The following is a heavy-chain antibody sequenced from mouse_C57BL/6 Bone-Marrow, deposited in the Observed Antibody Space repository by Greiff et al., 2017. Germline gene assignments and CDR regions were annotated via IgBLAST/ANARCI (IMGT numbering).Heavy chain of an antibody. CDR3: ARGRYSSY. Sequence: QVQLKESGAELARPGASVKLSCKASGYTFTSYGISWVKQRTGQGLEWIGEIYPRSGNTYYNEKFKGKATLTADKSSSTAYMELRSLTSEDSAVYICARGRYSSYWGQGTLVTVSA. V-gene: IGHV1-81*01. D-gene: IGHD1-1*01. J-gene: IGHJ3*01. CDR1: GYTFTSYG. CDR2: IYPRSGNT.